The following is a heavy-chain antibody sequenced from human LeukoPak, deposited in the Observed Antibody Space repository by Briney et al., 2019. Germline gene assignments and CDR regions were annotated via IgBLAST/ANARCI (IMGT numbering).Heavy chain of an antibody. CDR3: AREHSYYDSSGYYYGSGYFDY. V-gene: IGHV4-59*01. CDR1: GGSMSTYY. CDR2: IYYSGSA. Sequence: SETLSLTCTVSGGSMSTYYWSWIRQPPGKGLEWIGYIYYSGSANYNPSLKSRVIISVDTSKNQFSLKLSSVTAADTAVYSCAREHSYYDSSGYYYGSGYFDYWGQGTLVTVSS. J-gene: IGHJ4*02. D-gene: IGHD3-22*01.